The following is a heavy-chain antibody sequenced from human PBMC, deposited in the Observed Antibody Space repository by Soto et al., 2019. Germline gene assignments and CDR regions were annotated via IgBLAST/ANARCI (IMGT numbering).Heavy chain of an antibody. Sequence: SVKVSCKASGGTFSSYAISWVRQAPGQGLEWMGGIIPIFGTANYAQKFQGRVTITADESTSTAYMELSSLRSEDTAVYYCARHDCISSSCYYYYYYSMDVWGQGTTVTVSS. CDR1: GGTFSSYA. CDR2: IIPIFGTA. D-gene: IGHD2-2*01. V-gene: IGHV1-69*13. J-gene: IGHJ6*02. CDR3: ARHDCISSSCYYYYYYSMDV.